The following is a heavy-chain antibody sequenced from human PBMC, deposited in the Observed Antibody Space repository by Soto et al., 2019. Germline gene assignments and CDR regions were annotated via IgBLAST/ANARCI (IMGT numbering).Heavy chain of an antibody. V-gene: IGHV6-1*01. J-gene: IGHJ5*01. D-gene: IGHD1-26*01. CDR1: GDSVSSSSVT. CDR3: VRLLGNSWLDF. Sequence: SQTLSLTCAISGDSVSSSSVTWNWIRQSPSRGREWLGRTYYRSKWYNDYAESVKSRITINPDTSKNQFSLHLNSVTPEDAAVYYCVRLLGNSWLDFWGQGTLVTVSS. CDR2: TYYRSKWYN.